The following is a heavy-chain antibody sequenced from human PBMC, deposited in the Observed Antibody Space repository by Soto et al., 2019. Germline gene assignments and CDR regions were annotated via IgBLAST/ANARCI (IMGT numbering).Heavy chain of an antibody. J-gene: IGHJ4*02. CDR2: ISYDGSNK. CDR1: GFTFSYYA. D-gene: IGHD3-22*01. V-gene: IGHV3-30-3*01. CDR3: AGGGQSSGYYFQFDY. Sequence: QVQLVESGGGVVQPGRSLRLSCAASGFTFSYYAMHWVRQAPGKGLEWVAVISYDGSNKYYADSVKGRFTISRDNSKNTQYLQMNSLRPEDTAVYYCAGGGQSSGYYFQFDYWGQGTLVTVSS.